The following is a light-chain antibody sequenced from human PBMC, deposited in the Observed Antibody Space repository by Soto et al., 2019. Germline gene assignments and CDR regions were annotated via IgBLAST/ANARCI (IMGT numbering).Light chain of an antibody. J-gene: IGKJ1*01. V-gene: IGKV1-39*01. CDR2: AAS. Sequence: DIPMTQSPSSLSASVGDRVTITCRASQSISNYLNWYQQKPGKAPKLLIYAASSLQGGVPPRFSGSGSGTDFTLTISSLQPEDFATYYCQQSYSSPETFGQGTKVEV. CDR3: QQSYSSPET. CDR1: QSISNY.